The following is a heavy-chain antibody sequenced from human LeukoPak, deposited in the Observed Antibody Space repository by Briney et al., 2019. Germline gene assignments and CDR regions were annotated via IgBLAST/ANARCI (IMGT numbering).Heavy chain of an antibody. CDR3: ARGVLGYYYMDV. D-gene: IGHD6-13*01. J-gene: IGHJ6*03. V-gene: IGHV1-69*05. CDR1: GGTFSSYT. CDR2: IIPIFGTA. Sequence: GASVKVSCKTSGGTFSSYTISWVRQAPGQGLEWMGGIIPIFGTANYAQKFQGRVTITTDESTSTAYMELSSLRSEDTAVYYCARGVLGYYYMDVWGKGTTVTVSS.